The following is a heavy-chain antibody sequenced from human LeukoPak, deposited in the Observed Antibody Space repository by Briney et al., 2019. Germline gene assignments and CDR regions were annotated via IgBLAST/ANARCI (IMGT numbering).Heavy chain of an antibody. J-gene: IGHJ4*02. CDR2: ISYDGSNK. CDR1: GFTFSSYA. V-gene: IGHV3-30-3*01. CDR3: AKEGYYGSGSFPDS. Sequence: GGSLRLSCAASGFTFSSYAMHWVRQAPGKGLEWVAVISYDGSNKYYADSVKGRFTISRDNSKNTLYLQMNSLRAEDTAVYYCAKEGYYGSGSFPDSWGQGTPVTVSS. D-gene: IGHD3-10*01.